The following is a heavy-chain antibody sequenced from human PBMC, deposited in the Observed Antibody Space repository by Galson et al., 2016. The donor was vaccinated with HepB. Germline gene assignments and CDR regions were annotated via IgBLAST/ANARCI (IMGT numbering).Heavy chain of an antibody. V-gene: IGHV1-3*01. D-gene: IGHD3-10*01. CDR3: ARSLAYLWVGDLNWFDP. CDR1: GYTFANFA. Sequence: SVKVSCKASGYTFANFAIHWVRQAPGQRLEYMGWVNSDNGNTEYSQKFQGRVTFTGDTSASAAYMELNSLRSEDTAVYYCARSLAYLWVGDLNWFDPWGQGTLVTVSS. CDR2: VNSDNGNT. J-gene: IGHJ5*02.